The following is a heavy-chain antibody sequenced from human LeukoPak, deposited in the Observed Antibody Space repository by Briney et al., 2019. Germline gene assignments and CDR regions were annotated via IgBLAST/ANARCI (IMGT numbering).Heavy chain of an antibody. Sequence: GGSLRLSCAASGFTFSSYGMHWVRRAPGKGLEWVAVISYDGSNKYYADSVKGRFTISRDNSKNTLYLEMNSLRAEDTAVYYCAKDSSVAGSFRGFDYWGQGTLVTVSS. V-gene: IGHV3-30*18. CDR1: GFTFSSYG. CDR2: ISYDGSNK. J-gene: IGHJ4*02. CDR3: AKDSSVAGSFRGFDY. D-gene: IGHD6-19*01.